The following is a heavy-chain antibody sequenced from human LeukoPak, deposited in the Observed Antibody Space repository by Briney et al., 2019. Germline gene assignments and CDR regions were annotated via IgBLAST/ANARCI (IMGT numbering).Heavy chain of an antibody. CDR3: ARDENSYCGGDCPNPFDY. D-gene: IGHD2-21*02. CDR2: ISAYNGNT. V-gene: IGHV1-18*01. CDR1: GYTFTSYG. Sequence: ASVKVSCKASGYTFTSYGISWVRQAPGQGLEWMGWISAYNGNTNYAQKLQGRVTMTTDTSTSTAYMELRSLRSDDTAVYYCARDENSYCGGDCPNPFDYWGQGTLVTVSS. J-gene: IGHJ4*02.